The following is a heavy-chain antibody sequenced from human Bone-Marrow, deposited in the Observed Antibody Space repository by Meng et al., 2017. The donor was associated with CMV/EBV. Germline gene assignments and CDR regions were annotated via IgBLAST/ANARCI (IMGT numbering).Heavy chain of an antibody. V-gene: IGHV3-74*01. CDR3: AKDRVSGSYVIGGGYYGMDV. CDR2: IDSDGSST. J-gene: IGHJ6*02. CDR1: GFTFSSYW. D-gene: IGHD1-26*01. Sequence: GESLKISCAASGFTFSSYWMHWVRQAPGKGLVWVSRIDSDGSSTSYADSVKGRFTISRDNAKNTLYLQMNSLRAEDTAVYYCAKDRVSGSYVIGGGYYGMDVWGQGPTVTVSS.